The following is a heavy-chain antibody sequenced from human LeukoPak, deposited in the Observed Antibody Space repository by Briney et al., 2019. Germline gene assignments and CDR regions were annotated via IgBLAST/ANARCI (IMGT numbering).Heavy chain of an antibody. Sequence: PGGSLRLSCAASGFTFSSYATSWVRQAPGKGLDWVSYISSSGTTVYYADSVRGRFTVSRDNGKNSLYLEMNSLRAEDTAVYYCARSIKGDSDHWGQGTLVTVSS. V-gene: IGHV3-48*03. CDR1: GFTFSSYA. D-gene: IGHD3-10*01. J-gene: IGHJ4*02. CDR3: ARSIKGDSDH. CDR2: ISSSGTTV.